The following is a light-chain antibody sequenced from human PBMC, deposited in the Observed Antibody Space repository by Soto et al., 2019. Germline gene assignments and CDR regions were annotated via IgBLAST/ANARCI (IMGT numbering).Light chain of an antibody. CDR1: QHIRSNY. Sequence: ESVFTQSPGTLSLSRGEGATLSCRASQHIRSNYLAWYQHKPGQAPRLLIYDISNRATGIPARFSGSGSGTDFTLTISSLEPDDFAVYYCQQRNDWQVTFGQGTRLEIK. CDR3: QQRNDWQVT. V-gene: IGKV3D-20*02. J-gene: IGKJ5*01. CDR2: DIS.